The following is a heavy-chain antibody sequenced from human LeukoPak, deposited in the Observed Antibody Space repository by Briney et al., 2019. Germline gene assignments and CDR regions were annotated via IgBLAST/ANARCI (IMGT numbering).Heavy chain of an antibody. CDR3: ARVAKIAVAGREPNFDY. Sequence: PGGSLRLSCAASGFTFSDYYMRWIRQAPGKGLEWVSYISSSGSTIYYADSVKGRFTISRDNAKNSLYLQMNGLRAEDTAVYYCARVAKIAVAGREPNFDYWGQGTLVTVSS. J-gene: IGHJ4*02. V-gene: IGHV3-11*04. CDR1: GFTFSDYY. CDR2: ISSSGSTI. D-gene: IGHD6-19*01.